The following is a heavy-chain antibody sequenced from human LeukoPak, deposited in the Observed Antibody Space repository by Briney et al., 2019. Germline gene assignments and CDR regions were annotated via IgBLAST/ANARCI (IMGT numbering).Heavy chain of an antibody. V-gene: IGHV3-13*04. J-gene: IGHJ4*02. D-gene: IGHD4-11*01. Sequence: GGSLRLSCAASGFTFSAYDMHWVRQGTGKGLEWVSGVGTAGDTYYPGSVKGRFTISRENAKNSLYLQMNSLRAEDTAVYYCAKVGEAVTTVDRFDYWGQGTLVTVSS. CDR3: AKVGEAVTTVDRFDY. CDR1: GFTFSAYD. CDR2: VGTAGDT.